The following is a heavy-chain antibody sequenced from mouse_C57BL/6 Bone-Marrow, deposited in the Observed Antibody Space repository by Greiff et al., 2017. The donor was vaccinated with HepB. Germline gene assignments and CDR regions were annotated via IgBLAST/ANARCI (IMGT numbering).Heavy chain of an antibody. D-gene: IGHD1-1*01. J-gene: IGHJ1*03. CDR1: GFTFSDYY. CDR2: INYDGSST. Sequence: EVMLVESEGGLVQPGSSMKLSCTASGFTFSDYYMAWVRQVPEKGLEWVANINYDGSSTYYLDSLKSRFIISRDNAKNILYLQMSSLKSEDTATYYCARAITTVVDWYFDVWGTGTTVTVSS. V-gene: IGHV5-16*01. CDR3: ARAITTVVDWYFDV.